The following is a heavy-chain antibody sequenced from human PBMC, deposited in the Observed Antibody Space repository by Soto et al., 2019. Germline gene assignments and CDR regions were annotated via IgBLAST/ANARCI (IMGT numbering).Heavy chain of an antibody. Sequence: GGSLRLSCAASGFTFSSYSMNWVRQAPGKGLEWVSSISSSSSYIYYADSVKGRFTISRDNAKNSLYLQMNSLRAEDTAVYYCARDVEYQLRAVFYYYYGMDVWGQGTTVTVSS. V-gene: IGHV3-21*01. CDR2: ISSSSSYI. CDR3: ARDVEYQLRAVFYYYYGMDV. CDR1: GFTFSSYS. J-gene: IGHJ6*02. D-gene: IGHD2-2*01.